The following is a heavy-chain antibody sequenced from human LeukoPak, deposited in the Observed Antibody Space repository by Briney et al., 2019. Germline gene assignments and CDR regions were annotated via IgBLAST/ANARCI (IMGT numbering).Heavy chain of an antibody. CDR1: GGSMSSSNYY. Sequence: SETLSLTCTVAGGSMSSSNYYWGWIRQPPGKGLEWIGSIYYSESTHYNPSLKSRVTISVDTSKKQFFLKLSSVTAADTAVYYCARNVSMVRGVTRLNWFDPWGQGTLVTVSS. D-gene: IGHD3-10*01. J-gene: IGHJ5*02. CDR2: IYYSEST. V-gene: IGHV4-39*01. CDR3: ARNVSMVRGVTRLNWFDP.